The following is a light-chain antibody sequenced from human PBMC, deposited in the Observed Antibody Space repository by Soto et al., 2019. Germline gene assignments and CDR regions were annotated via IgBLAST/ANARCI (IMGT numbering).Light chain of an antibody. Sequence: DIQMTQSPSSLSASVGDRVTITCRASQSINSYLHWYQQKPGKAPKLLLYAASSLQSGVPSRFSGSGSGTDFTLTISSLQPEDFANYYCQQSYSTPYTFGQGTKLEIK. J-gene: IGKJ2*01. CDR1: QSINSY. CDR3: QQSYSTPYT. V-gene: IGKV1-39*01. CDR2: AAS.